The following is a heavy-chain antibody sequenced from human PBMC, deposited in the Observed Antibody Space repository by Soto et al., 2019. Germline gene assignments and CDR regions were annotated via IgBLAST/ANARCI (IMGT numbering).Heavy chain of an antibody. J-gene: IGHJ4*02. V-gene: IGHV4-31*03. CDR1: GCSISTGGYY. CDR2: IYYSGST. D-gene: IGHD1-26*01. Sequence: QVQLQESGPGLVTPSQTLSRTCTVSGCSISTGGYYWSWIRQHPGKGLEWIGDIYYSGSTYYNPSLQSRVTISVDTSKNQFSLKLSSVTAADTAVYYCAREGGIVGATAADYWGQGTLVTVSS. CDR3: AREGGIVGATAADY.